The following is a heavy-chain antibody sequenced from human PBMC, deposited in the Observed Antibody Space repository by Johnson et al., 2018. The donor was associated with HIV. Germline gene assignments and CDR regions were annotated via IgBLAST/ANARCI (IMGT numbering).Heavy chain of an antibody. CDR2: ISYDASNK. CDR1: AFSFSPYA. D-gene: IGHD6-19*01. V-gene: IGHV3-30*04. J-gene: IGHJ3*02. Sequence: QVQLVESGGGVVQPGRSLRLSCTASAFSFSPYALHWVRQTPGTGLEWVAVISYDASNKYYADSVKGRFTISRDNSKNTLYLQMNSLRAEDTAVYYCAKDVHSSGWYAFDIWGQGTMVTVSS. CDR3: AKDVHSSGWYAFDI.